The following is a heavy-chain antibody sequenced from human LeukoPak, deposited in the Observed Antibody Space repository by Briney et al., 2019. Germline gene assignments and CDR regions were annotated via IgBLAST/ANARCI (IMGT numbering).Heavy chain of an antibody. J-gene: IGHJ4*02. V-gene: IGHV3-66*01. CDR1: GFTVSSNY. Sequence: GGSLRLSCAASGFTVSSNYMSWVRQAPGKGLEWASVIYSGGSTYYADSVKGRFTISRDNSKNTLYLQMNSLRAEDTAVYYCARRIRITRGGGYDYWGQGTLVTVSS. CDR3: ARRIRITRGGGYDY. D-gene: IGHD3-10*01. CDR2: IYSGGST.